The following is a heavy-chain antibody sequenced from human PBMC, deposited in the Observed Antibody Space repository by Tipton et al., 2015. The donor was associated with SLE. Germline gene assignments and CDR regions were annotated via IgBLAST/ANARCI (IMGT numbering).Heavy chain of an antibody. J-gene: IGHJ4*02. Sequence: LRLSCTVSGGSISSYYWSWIRQPPGKGLEWIGEINHSGSTNYNPSLKSRVTISVDTSKNQFSLKLSSMTAADTAVYYCATGGYYFDYWGQGTLVTVSS. CDR2: INHSGST. V-gene: IGHV4-34*01. CDR1: GGSISSYY. D-gene: IGHD3-10*01. CDR3: ATGGYYFDY.